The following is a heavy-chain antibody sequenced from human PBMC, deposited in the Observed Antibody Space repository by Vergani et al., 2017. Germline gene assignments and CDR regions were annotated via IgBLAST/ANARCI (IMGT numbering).Heavy chain of an antibody. CDR3: ARGPGGRYDILTGYYGEYYFDY. CDR2: IYSGGST. Sequence: EVQLVESGGGLVQPGGSLRLSCAASGFTVSSNYMSWVRQAPGKGLEWVSVIYSGGSTYYADSVKGRFTISRDNSTNTLYLQVNSLRAEDTAVYYWARGPGGRYDILTGYYGEYYFDYGGQGTLVTVSS. J-gene: IGHJ4*02. V-gene: IGHV3-66*02. CDR1: GFTVSSNY. D-gene: IGHD3-9*01.